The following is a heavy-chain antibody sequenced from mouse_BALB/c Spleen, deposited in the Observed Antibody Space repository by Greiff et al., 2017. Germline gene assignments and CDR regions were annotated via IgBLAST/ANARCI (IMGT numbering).Heavy chain of an antibody. CDR3: AREALYYFDY. CDR2: INSNGGST. J-gene: IGHJ2*01. V-gene: IGHV5-6-3*01. Sequence: EVQLQESGGGLVQPGGSLKLSCAASGFTFSSYGMSWVRQTPDKRLELVATINSNGGSTYYPDSVKGRFTISRDNAKNTLYLQMSSLKSEDTAMYYCAREALYYFDYWGQGTTLTVSS. CDR1: GFTFSSYG.